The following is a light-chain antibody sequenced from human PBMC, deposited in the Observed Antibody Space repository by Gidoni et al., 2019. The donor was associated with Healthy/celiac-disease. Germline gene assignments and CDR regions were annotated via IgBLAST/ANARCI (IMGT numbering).Light chain of an antibody. Sequence: DIQMTQSPSTLSAAVGDRVTSTCRASQSISSWLAWYQQKPGKAPKLLIYKASSFESGVPSRFSGSGSGTEFTLTLRSLQPDDFATYYCQQYNSYLLTFGGGTKVEIK. CDR1: QSISSW. CDR2: KAS. CDR3: QQYNSYLLT. V-gene: IGKV1-5*03. J-gene: IGKJ4*01.